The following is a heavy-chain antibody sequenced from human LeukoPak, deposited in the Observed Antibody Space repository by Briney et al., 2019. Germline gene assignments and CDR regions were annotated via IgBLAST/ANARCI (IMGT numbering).Heavy chain of an antibody. Sequence: ASVKVSCKASGYTFTGYYMHWVRQAPGQGLEWMGIINPSGGSTSYAQKFQGRVTMTRDMSTSTVYMELSSLRSEDTAVYYCARDSEGAASGFDHWGQGTLVTVSS. V-gene: IGHV1-46*01. CDR1: GYTFTGYY. CDR3: ARDSEGAASGFDH. D-gene: IGHD6-13*01. CDR2: INPSGGST. J-gene: IGHJ4*02.